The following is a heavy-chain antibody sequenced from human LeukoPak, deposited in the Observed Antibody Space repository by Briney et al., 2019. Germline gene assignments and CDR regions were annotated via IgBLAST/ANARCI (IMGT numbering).Heavy chain of an antibody. CDR2: ISGSGGST. J-gene: IGHJ4*02. CDR1: GFTFSSYA. D-gene: IGHD3-22*01. CDR3: AKPLYYYDSSGCYDY. Sequence: GGSLRLSCAASGFTFSSYAMSWVRQAPGKGLEWVSAISGSGGSTYYADSVKGRFTISRDNSKNTLYLQMNSLRAEDTAVYYCAKPLYYYDSSGCYDYWGQGTLVTVSS. V-gene: IGHV3-23*01.